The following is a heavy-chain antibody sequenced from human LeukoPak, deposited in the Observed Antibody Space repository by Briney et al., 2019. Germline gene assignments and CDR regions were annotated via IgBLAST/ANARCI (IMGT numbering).Heavy chain of an antibody. CDR1: GGSISSYY. V-gene: IGHV4-59*01. J-gene: IGHJ6*03. CDR2: IYYSGST. CDR3: AREPRYCSRTTSCSHANYFYYMDV. D-gene: IGHD2-2*01. Sequence: TSETLSLTCTVSGGSISSYYWSWIRQPPGKGLEWIGYIYYSGSTNYNPSLKSRVTISVDTSKNQFSLKLSSVTAADTAVYYCAREPRYCSRTTSCSHANYFYYMDVWGKGTTVTVSS.